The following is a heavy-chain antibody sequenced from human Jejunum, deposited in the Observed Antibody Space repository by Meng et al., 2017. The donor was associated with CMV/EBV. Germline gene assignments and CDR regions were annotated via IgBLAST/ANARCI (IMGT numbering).Heavy chain of an antibody. Sequence: GDSFPNRIYSWGWVRQSPKGLDWVASIHYTGGTYYNPSLKSRATISVDTSKSQFSLELTSVTAADTATYYCVRDRGDGSGSYYDYWGPGTLVTVSS. CDR2: IHYTGGT. V-gene: IGHV4-39*07. CDR3: VRDRGDGSGSYYDY. J-gene: IGHJ4*02. D-gene: IGHD3-10*01. CDR1: GDSFPNRIYS.